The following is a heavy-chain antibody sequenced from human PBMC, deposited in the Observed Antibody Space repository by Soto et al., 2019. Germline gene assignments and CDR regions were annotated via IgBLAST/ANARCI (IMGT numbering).Heavy chain of an antibody. V-gene: IGHV4-39*01. CDR2: IYYSGRT. J-gene: IGHJ4*02. D-gene: IGHD2-21*02. CDR1: GESISSSSYY. Sequence: ASETLSLTCIVSGESISSSSYYWVWIRHPPGEGLEWIGSIYYSGRTYYNPSFKSRVTISIDTSKNQFSLKLSSVTATDTAVYYCARQRTTVVTQAYFDHWGQGALVTVSS. CDR3: ARQRTTVVTQAYFDH.